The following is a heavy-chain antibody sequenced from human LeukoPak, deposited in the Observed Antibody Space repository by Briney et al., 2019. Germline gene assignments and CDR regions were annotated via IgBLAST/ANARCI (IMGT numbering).Heavy chain of an antibody. CDR3: ARGPGMVRGVRFDY. V-gene: IGHV4-59*01. CDR2: IYYSGST. J-gene: IGHJ4*02. Sequence: SETLSLTCTVSGGSISSYYWCWIPQPPGKGLEWIGYIYYSGSTNYNPSLKSRVTISVDTSKNQFSLKLSSVTAADTGVYYCARGPGMVRGVRFDYWGQGTLVTVSS. D-gene: IGHD3-10*01. CDR1: GGSISSYY.